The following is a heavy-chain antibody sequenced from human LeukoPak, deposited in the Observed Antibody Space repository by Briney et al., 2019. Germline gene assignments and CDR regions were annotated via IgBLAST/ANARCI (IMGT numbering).Heavy chain of an antibody. D-gene: IGHD3-3*01. V-gene: IGHV3-7*01. J-gene: IGHJ4*02. CDR1: GFTFNNYA. CDR3: TAGVVINTFDY. CDR2: IKQDGSEK. Sequence: GGSLRLSCAASGFTFNNYAMSWVRQAPGKGLEWVANIKQDGSEKYYVDSVKGRFTISRDNAKNSLYLQMNSLRAEDTAVYYCTAGVVINTFDYWGQGTLVTVSS.